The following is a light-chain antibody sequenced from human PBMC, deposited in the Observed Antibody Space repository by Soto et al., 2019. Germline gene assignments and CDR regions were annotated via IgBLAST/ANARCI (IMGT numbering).Light chain of an antibody. V-gene: IGKV1-39*01. Sequence: DIQMTQSPSSLSAFVGDRFTITCRASRSITNYLNWYQQKPGRAPKLLIYAASRLQGGVPSRFSGSGSGTDFTLTFSSLQPEDSATYYCQQSYSTPRTFGQGTKVDNK. CDR2: AAS. CDR1: RSITNY. CDR3: QQSYSTPRT. J-gene: IGKJ1*01.